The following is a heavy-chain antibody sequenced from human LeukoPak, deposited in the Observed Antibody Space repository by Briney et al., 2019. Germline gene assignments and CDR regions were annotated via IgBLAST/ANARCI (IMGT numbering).Heavy chain of an antibody. Sequence: GGSLRLSCAASGFTFSSYSMNWVRQAPGKGLEWVSYISSSSSTIYYADSVKGRFTISRDNSKNTLYLQMNSLRAEDTAVYYCAKDLRPKYYDFWSGYSNDAFDIWGQGTMVTVSS. D-gene: IGHD3-3*01. V-gene: IGHV3-48*01. CDR1: GFTFSSYS. CDR3: AKDLRPKYYDFWSGYSNDAFDI. J-gene: IGHJ3*02. CDR2: ISSSSSTI.